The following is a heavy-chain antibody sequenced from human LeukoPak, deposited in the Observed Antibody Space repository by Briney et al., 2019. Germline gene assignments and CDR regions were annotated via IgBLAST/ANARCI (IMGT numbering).Heavy chain of an antibody. Sequence: ASVKVSCKASGYTFTSYGISWVRQAPGQGLEWMGWMNPNSGNTGYAQKFQGRVTMTRNTSISTAYMELSSLRSEDTAVYYCARVTRVPAAYSYYYYGMDVWGQGTTVTVSS. J-gene: IGHJ6*02. D-gene: IGHD2-2*01. CDR1: GYTFTSYG. CDR2: MNPNSGNT. CDR3: ARVTRVPAAYSYYYYGMDV. V-gene: IGHV1-8*02.